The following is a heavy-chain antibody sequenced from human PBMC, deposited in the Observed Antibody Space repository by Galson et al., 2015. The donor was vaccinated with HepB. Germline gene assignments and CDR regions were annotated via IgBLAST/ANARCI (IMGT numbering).Heavy chain of an antibody. D-gene: IGHD6-13*01. CDR3: AGGDSSSWYGGDRDY. Sequence: SLRLSCAASGFTFSSYAMHWVRQAPGKGLEWVAVISYDGSNKYYADSVKGRFTISRDNSKNTLYLQMNSLRAEDTAVYYCAGGDSSSWYGGDRDYWGQGTLVTVSS. V-gene: IGHV3-30-3*01. CDR2: ISYDGSNK. J-gene: IGHJ4*02. CDR1: GFTFSSYA.